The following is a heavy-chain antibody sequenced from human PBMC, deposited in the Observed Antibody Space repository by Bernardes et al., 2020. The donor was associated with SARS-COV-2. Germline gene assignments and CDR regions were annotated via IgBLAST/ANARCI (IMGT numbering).Heavy chain of an antibody. D-gene: IGHD3-10*01. J-gene: IGHJ4*02. CDR1: GGTFINYG. Sequence: SVKVSCKASGGTFINYGFSWVRQAPGQGLEWMGGFIPMFATANYAQKFQDRVTIAADESTTTVYMELSSLRSEDTAVYYCATSYASGTFYYFDFWGQGTLVTVSS. CDR2: FIPMFATA. CDR3: ATSYASGTFYYFDF. V-gene: IGHV1-69*13.